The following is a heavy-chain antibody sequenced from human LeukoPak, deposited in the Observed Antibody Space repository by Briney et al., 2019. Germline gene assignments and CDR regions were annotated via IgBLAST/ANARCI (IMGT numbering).Heavy chain of an antibody. J-gene: IGHJ4*02. CDR2: INPNSGGT. Sequence: GASVKVSCKASGGTFSSYAIGWVRQAPGQGLEWMGWINPNSGGTNYAQKFQGRVTMTRDTSISTAYMELSRLRSDDTAVYYCASGPTDTGKDYWGQGTLVTVSS. V-gene: IGHV1-2*02. CDR1: GGTFSSYA. CDR3: ASGPTDTGKDY.